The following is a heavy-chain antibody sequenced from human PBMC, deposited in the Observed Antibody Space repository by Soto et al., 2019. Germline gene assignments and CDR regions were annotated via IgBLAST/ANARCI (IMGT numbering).Heavy chain of an antibody. CDR3: ARFREWDGPGPYFDY. CDR1: GGSISSSNW. J-gene: IGHJ4*02. CDR2: IYHSGST. Sequence: QVQLQESGPGLVKPSGTLSLTCAVSGGSISSSNWWSWVRQPPGKGLEWIGEIYHSGSTNYNPSPKRQATISVHQSKNQFSLKLSSVTAADTAVYYCARFREWDGPGPYFDYWGQGTLVTVSS. D-gene: IGHD1-26*01. V-gene: IGHV4-4*02.